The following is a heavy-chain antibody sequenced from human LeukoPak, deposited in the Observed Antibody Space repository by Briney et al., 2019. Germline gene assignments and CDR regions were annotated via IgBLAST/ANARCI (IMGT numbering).Heavy chain of an antibody. CDR3: ANAAGKYYYYGMDV. CDR2: ISGSGGST. Sequence: GGSLRLSCVASGFTFSSYAMSWVRQAPGKGLEGIAAISGSGGSTYYADSVKGRFTISRDNSKNTLSLQMHSLRAEDTAVYYCANAAGKYYYYGMDVWGQGTTVTVSS. J-gene: IGHJ6*02. V-gene: IGHV3-23*01. D-gene: IGHD6-13*01. CDR1: GFTFSSYA.